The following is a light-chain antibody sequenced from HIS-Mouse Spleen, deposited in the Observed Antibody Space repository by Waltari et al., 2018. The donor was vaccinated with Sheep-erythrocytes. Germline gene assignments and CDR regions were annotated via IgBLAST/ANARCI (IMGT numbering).Light chain of an antibody. CDR1: SPNIGSNY. CDR3: AAWDDSLSGPV. V-gene: IGLV1-47*01. CDR2: RNN. Sequence: QSVLTQPPSASGTPGPRVTISCSGRSPNIGSNYVYWYQQHPGTAPKLLIYRNNQRPSGVPDRFSGSKSGTSASLAISGLRSEDEADYYCAAWDDSLSGPVFGGGTKLTVL. J-gene: IGLJ3*02.